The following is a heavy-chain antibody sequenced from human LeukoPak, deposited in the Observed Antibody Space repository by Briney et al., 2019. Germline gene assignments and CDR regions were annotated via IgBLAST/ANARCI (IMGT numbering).Heavy chain of an antibody. V-gene: IGHV3-23*01. CDR1: GFAFSTYA. CDR2: ISGNGGAT. J-gene: IGHJ4*02. D-gene: IGHD3-10*01. CDR3: AKDRGNFYGSGSYFPPGGDY. Sequence: GSLRLSCAASGFAFSTYAMTWVRQAPGKGLEWVSAISGNGGATYYVDSVKGRFTISRDNSNNTLYLQMNSLRAEDTAIYYCAKDRGNFYGSGSYFPPGGDYWGQGTLVTVSS.